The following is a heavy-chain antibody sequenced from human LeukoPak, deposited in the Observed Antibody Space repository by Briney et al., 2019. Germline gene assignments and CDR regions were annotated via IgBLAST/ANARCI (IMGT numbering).Heavy chain of an antibody. CDR2: INHNGNVN. D-gene: IGHD3-16*01. V-gene: IGHV3-7*03. Sequence: GGSLRLSCAASGFTFSSYWMNWARQAPGKGLEWVASINHNGNVNYYVDSVKGRFTISRDNAKNSLYLQMSNLRAEATGVYFCGRGGGLDVWGPGAPVTVSS. CDR3: GRGGGLDV. CDR1: GFTFSSYW. J-gene: IGHJ6*02.